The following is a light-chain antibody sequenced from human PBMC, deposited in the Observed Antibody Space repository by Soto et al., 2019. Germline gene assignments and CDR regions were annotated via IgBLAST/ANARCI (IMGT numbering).Light chain of an antibody. J-gene: IGLJ2*01. Sequence: QSALTQPAPVSGSPGQSIAISCTGTTSRYVSWYQQHPGKAPKLMIYDVSNRPSGVSSRFSGSKSGNTASLTIAGLQAVDEADYYCSAYTSSSTLFGGGTKLTVL. V-gene: IGLV2-14*01. CDR2: DVS. CDR1: TSRY. CDR3: SAYTSSSTL.